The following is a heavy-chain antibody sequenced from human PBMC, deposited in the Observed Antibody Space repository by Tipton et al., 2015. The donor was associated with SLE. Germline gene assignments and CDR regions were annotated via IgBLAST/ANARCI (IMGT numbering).Heavy chain of an antibody. CDR1: GGSISETIYY. CDR3: ARSWIDAPPDLGY. CDR2: IDYTANP. V-gene: IGHV4-39*02. J-gene: IGHJ4*02. Sequence: TLSLTCTVSGGSISETIYYWGWIRQPPGKGLEWIGNIDYTANPNYSPSLKSRVTISIDTSTNHFSLKLRSVTAADTAVYYCARSWIDAPPDLGYWGKGTLVTVS. D-gene: IGHD1-1*01.